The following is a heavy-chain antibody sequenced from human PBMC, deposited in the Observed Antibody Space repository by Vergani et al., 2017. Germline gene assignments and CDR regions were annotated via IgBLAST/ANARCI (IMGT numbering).Heavy chain of an antibody. V-gene: IGHV7-4-1*02. CDR2: INTNTGNP. Sequence: QVQLVQSGSELKKPGASMKVSCKASGYTFTSYAMNWVRQAPGQGLEWMGWINTNTGNPTYAQGFTGRFVFSLDTSVSTAYLQISSLKAEDTAVYYCARGSPSAFLPXCSSTSCYYNWFDPWGQGTLVTVSS. CDR3: ARGSPSAFLPXCSSTSCYYNWFDP. J-gene: IGHJ5*02. CDR1: GYTFTSYA. D-gene: IGHD2-2*01.